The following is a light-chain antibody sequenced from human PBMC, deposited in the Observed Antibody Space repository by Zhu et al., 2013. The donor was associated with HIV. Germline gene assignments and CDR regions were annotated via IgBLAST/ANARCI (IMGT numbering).Light chain of an antibody. V-gene: IGKV3-20*01. CDR2: GAS. CDR3: QQYGSSPGWT. Sequence: TQSPSTLSASVGDRVTITCRASQSISIWLAWYQQKPGQAPRLLIYGASSRATGIPDRFSGSGSGTDFTLTISRLEPEDFAVYYCQQYGSSPGWTFGQGTKVEIK. J-gene: IGKJ1*01. CDR1: QSISIW.